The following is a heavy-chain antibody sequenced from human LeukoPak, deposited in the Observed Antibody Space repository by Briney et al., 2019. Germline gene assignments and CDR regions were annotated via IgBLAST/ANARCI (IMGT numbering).Heavy chain of an antibody. CDR1: GGSISSYY. V-gene: IGHV4-59*01. Sequence: SETLSLTCTVSGGSISSYYWSWIRQPPGKGLEWIGYINYSGSTNYNPSLKSRVTISVDTSKNQFSLRLSSVTAADTAVYYCASSPAFDILTGYFPYYFDYWGQGTLVTVSS. CDR2: INYSGST. CDR3: ASSPAFDILTGYFPYYFDY. J-gene: IGHJ4*02. D-gene: IGHD3-9*01.